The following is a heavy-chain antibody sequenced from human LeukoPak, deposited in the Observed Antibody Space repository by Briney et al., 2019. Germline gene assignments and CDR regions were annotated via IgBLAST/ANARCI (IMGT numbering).Heavy chain of an antibody. Sequence: SVKVSCKASGYTFNNYGISWVRQAPGQGLEWMGGIIPIFGTANYAQKFQGRVTITADESTSTAYTELSSLRSEDTAVYYCARDHHSSGSDYWGQGTLVTVSS. CDR1: GYTFNNYG. J-gene: IGHJ4*02. D-gene: IGHD3-22*01. CDR3: ARDHHSSGSDY. CDR2: IIPIFGTA. V-gene: IGHV1-69*13.